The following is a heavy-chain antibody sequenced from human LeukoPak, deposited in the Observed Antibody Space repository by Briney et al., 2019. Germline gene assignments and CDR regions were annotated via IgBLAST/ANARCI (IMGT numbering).Heavy chain of an antibody. CDR1: GGSISSYY. J-gene: IGHJ4*02. D-gene: IGHD3-9*01. CDR3: ARERGSLTGYLSIDY. Sequence: PSETLSLTCTVSGGSISSYYWSWIRQPPGKGLEWIGYIYYSGSTNCNPSLKSRVTISVDTSKNQFSLQLRSVTAGDTAVYYCARERGSLTGYLSIDYWGQGTLVTVSS. V-gene: IGHV4-59*12. CDR2: IYYSGST.